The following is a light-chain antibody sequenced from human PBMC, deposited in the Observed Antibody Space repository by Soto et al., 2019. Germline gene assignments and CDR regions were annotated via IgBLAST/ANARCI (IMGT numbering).Light chain of an antibody. Sequence: QSVLAQPASVSWAPGQSTTISCTGTSSDVGGYNRVSWYQQHPDKAPKLIIYEVTNRPSGISNRFSGSKSGDTASLTISGLQAEDEADYYCYSYRSGSAHVFGTGTKVTVL. CDR1: SSDVGGYNR. J-gene: IGLJ1*01. CDR3: YSYRSGSAHV. V-gene: IGLV2-14*01. CDR2: EVT.